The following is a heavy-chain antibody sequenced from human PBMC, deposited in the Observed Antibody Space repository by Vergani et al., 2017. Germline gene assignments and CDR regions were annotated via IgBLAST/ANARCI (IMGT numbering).Heavy chain of an antibody. Sequence: EVQLVESGGGLVQPGRSLRLSCAASGFTFDDYAMHWVRQAPGKGLEWVSGISWNSGSIGYADSVKGRFTISRDNAKNSLYLQMNSLRAEETAVYYCARDLFYYDSSGYYSGFFDYWGQGTLVTVSS. CDR1: GFTFDDYA. D-gene: IGHD3-22*01. CDR2: ISWNSGSI. J-gene: IGHJ4*02. CDR3: ARDLFYYDSSGYYSGFFDY. V-gene: IGHV3-9*01.